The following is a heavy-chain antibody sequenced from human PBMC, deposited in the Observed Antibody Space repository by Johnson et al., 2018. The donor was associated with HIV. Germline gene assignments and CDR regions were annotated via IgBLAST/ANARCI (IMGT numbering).Heavy chain of an antibody. Sequence: QMQLVESGGGLVRPGGSLRLSCVASTFTFSGYKMAWIRQAPGKGLECLSYISSSGYSTYYTDSVKGRFTISRDNAKKSLFLQMNSLRAEDTAVYYCAREGKDAFDIWGQGTMVTVSS. J-gene: IGHJ3*02. V-gene: IGHV3-11*04. CDR2: ISSSGYST. D-gene: IGHD3-10*01. CDR1: TFTFSGYK. CDR3: AREGKDAFDI.